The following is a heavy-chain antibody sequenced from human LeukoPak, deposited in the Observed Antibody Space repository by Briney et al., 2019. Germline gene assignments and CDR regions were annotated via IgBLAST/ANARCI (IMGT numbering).Heavy chain of an antibody. CDR2: ISSSSSYI. CDR1: GFTFSSYA. CDR3: ARDGPTRMDV. J-gene: IGHJ6*02. Sequence: GRSLRLSCAASGFTFSSYAMHWVRQAPGKGLEWVSSISSSSSYIYYADSVKGRFTISRDNAKNSLYLQMNSLRAEDTAVYYCARDGPTRMDVWGQGTTVTVSS. V-gene: IGHV3-21*01.